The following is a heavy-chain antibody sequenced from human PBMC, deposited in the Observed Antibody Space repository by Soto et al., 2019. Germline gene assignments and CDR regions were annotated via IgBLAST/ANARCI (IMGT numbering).Heavy chain of an antibody. D-gene: IGHD2-2*01. Sequence: EVQLVESGGGLVQPGGSLRLSCAASEFTFSSYWMNWVRQAPGKGLEWVANIKEDGSEKYYVDSVKGRFTISRDNATKSLYLQMNSLRGEDTAVYYCARDLGAPGRGSAVGYYYHYGMDVWGQGTTVTVSS. CDR1: EFTFSSYW. V-gene: IGHV3-7*05. J-gene: IGHJ6*02. CDR3: ARDLGAPGRGSAVGYYYHYGMDV. CDR2: IKEDGSEK.